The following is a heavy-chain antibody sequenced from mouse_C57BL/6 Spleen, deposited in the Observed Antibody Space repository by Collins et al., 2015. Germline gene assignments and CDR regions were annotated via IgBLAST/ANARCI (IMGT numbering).Heavy chain of an antibody. CDR3: ARSPDGYFYAMDY. Sequence: EVQLQQSGPELVKPGASVEISCKASGYSFTDYYMHWVKQSHVKSLEWIGRINPYNGATTSNQNFKDKASLTVDKSSSTAYMELHSLTSEDSSVYYCARSPDGYFYAMDYWGQGTSVTVSS. D-gene: IGHD2-3*01. J-gene: IGHJ4*01. CDR1: GYSFTDYY. CDR2: INPYNGAT. V-gene: IGHV1-18*01.